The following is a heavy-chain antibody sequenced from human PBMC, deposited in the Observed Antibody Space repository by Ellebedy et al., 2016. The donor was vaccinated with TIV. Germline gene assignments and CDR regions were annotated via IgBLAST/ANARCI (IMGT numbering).Heavy chain of an antibody. CDR3: ASSSTPSEDYYYGMDV. J-gene: IGHJ6*02. Sequence: GESLKISCAASGFTFSSYWMSWVRQAPGKGLEWVANIKQDGSEKYYVDSVKGRFTISRDNAKNSLYLQMNSLRAEDTAVYYCASSSTPSEDYYYGMDVWGQGTTVTVSS. D-gene: IGHD6-19*01. CDR2: IKQDGSEK. V-gene: IGHV3-7*01. CDR1: GFTFSSYW.